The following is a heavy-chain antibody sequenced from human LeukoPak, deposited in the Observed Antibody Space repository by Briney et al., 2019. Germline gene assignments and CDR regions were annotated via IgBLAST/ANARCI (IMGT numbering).Heavy chain of an antibody. V-gene: IGHV3-48*01. Sequence: GGSLRLSCAASGFTFSNYNMNWVRQAPGKGLEWVSYISSSSTIYYADSVKGRFTISRDNAKNSLYLQMNSLRAEDTAGYYCARDRGGADDFWSGYYTGYFDYWGQGTLVTVSS. J-gene: IGHJ4*02. CDR3: ARDRGGADDFWSGYYTGYFDY. CDR1: GFTFSNYN. D-gene: IGHD3-3*01. CDR2: ISSSSTI.